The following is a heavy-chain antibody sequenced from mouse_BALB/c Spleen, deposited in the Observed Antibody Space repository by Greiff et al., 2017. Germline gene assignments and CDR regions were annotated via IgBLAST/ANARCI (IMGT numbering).Heavy chain of an antibody. J-gene: IGHJ4*01. CDR2: ISNGGGST. CDR1: GFTFSSYT. Sequence: EVKLMESGGGLVQPGGSLKLSCAASGFTFSSYTMSWVRQTPEKRLEWVAYISNGGGSTYYPDTVKGRFTISRDNAKNTLYLQMSSLKSEDTAMYYCASHYGNYYYAMDYWGQGTSVTVSS. CDR3: ASHYGNYYYAMDY. V-gene: IGHV5-12-2*01. D-gene: IGHD2-1*01.